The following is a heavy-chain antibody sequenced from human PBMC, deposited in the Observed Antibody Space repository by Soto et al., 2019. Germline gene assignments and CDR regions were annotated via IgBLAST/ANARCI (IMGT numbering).Heavy chain of an antibody. CDR2: ISESGGTT. Sequence: EVQLLESGGGLVQPGGSLRLSCAAAGFTFSSYAMSWVRQAPGKGLEWVASISESGGTTYYGDSVKGRLTISRDNSKNMLYLQMNSLRAEDTALYYCAKAYTYSGSHDGPAGMDVWGQGATVAVSS. CDR1: GFTFSSYA. CDR3: AKAYTYSGSHDGPAGMDV. J-gene: IGHJ6*02. V-gene: IGHV3-23*01. D-gene: IGHD1-26*01.